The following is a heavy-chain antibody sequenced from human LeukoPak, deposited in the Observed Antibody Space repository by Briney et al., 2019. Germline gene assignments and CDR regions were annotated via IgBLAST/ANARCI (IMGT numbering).Heavy chain of an antibody. D-gene: IGHD3-16*02. CDR2: ISSDGRKI. Sequence: GGSLRLSCAASGFTFSDHYMDWVRQAPGKGLEWVAVISSDGRKIYYADSVKGRFIISRDTSRNILFLQMNGLRTDDTAIYYCAKDKGNRYFDYWGQGTLVTISS. CDR1: GFTFSDHY. J-gene: IGHJ4*02. CDR3: AKDKGNRYFDY. V-gene: IGHV3-30*18.